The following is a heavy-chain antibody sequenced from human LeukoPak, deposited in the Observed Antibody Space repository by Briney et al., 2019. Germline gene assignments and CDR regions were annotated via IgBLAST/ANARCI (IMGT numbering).Heavy chain of an antibody. CDR3: ASSSGYSSSWYLGWFEP. CDR2: IYSGGST. V-gene: IGHV3-53*01. CDR1: GFTVSSNY. Sequence: GGSLRLSCAASGFTVSSNYMSWVRQAPGKGLEWVSVIYSGGSTYYADSVKGRFTISRDNAKNSLYLQMNSLRAEDTAVYYCASSSGYSSSWYLGWFEPWGQGTLVTVSS. J-gene: IGHJ5*02. D-gene: IGHD6-13*01.